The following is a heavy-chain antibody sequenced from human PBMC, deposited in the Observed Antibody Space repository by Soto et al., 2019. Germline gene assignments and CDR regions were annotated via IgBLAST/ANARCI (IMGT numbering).Heavy chain of an antibody. CDR2: ISGSGGST. J-gene: IGHJ3*02. CDR3: AKDRSGWYEEDAFDI. CDR1: GFTFSSYA. V-gene: IGHV3-23*01. Sequence: EVQLLESGGGLLQPGGSLRLSRAASGFTFSSYAMSWVRQAPGKRLEWVAAISGSGGSTYYADSVQGRFTISRDNSKNELYLHGNSVRAEDTAVYYCAKDRSGWYEEDAFDIWGQGTLVAVCS. D-gene: IGHD6-19*01.